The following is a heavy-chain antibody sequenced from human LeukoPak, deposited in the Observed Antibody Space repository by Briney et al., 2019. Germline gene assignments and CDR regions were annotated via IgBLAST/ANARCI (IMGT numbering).Heavy chain of an antibody. CDR2: INPNTGGT. V-gene: IGHV1-2*02. J-gene: IGHJ4*02. CDR3: ARSRLAAAGTYFDY. D-gene: IGHD6-13*01. CDR1: GYTFTDYY. Sequence: GASVKVSCKASGYTFTDYYIHWVRQAPGQGLEWMGWINPNTGGTHYAQKFQGRVTMTRDTSITTAYMDLSRLRPDDTAVFSCARSRLAAAGTYFDYWGQGTLVTVSS.